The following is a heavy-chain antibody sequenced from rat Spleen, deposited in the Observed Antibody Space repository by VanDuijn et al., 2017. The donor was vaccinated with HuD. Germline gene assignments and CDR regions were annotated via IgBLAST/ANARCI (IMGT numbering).Heavy chain of an antibody. CDR2: ITNTGGST. J-gene: IGHJ2*01. D-gene: IGHD1-11*01. V-gene: IGHV5-20*01. Sequence: EVQLVESDGGLVQPGRSLKLSCAASGFTFSDYYMAWVRQAPTQGLEWVASITNTGGSTYYPDSVKGRFTISRDNAESTLYLQMNSLRSEDTATYYCTREGFYGGYIEEFDYWGQGVMVTVSS. CDR1: GFTFSDYY. CDR3: TREGFYGGYIEEFDY.